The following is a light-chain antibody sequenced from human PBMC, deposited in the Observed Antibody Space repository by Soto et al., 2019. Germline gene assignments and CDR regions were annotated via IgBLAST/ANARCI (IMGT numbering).Light chain of an antibody. Sequence: QSALTQPPSASGSPGHSVTLSCTGTSSDVGGYNYVSWYQQHPGKAPKLIISEVNKRPSGVPDRFSGSKSGNTASLTVSGLQAEDEADYYCQSYDSSLSGSGVFGGGTKLTVL. CDR2: EVN. CDR3: QSYDSSLSGSGV. V-gene: IGLV2-8*01. CDR1: SSDVGGYNY. J-gene: IGLJ3*02.